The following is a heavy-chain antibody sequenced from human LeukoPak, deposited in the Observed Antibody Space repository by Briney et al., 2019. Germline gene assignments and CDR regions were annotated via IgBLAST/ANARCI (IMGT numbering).Heavy chain of an antibody. Sequence: GGSLRLSCAISGFTFSSYWMHWVRQVPGKGLVWVSRINSDGSSTSYADSVKGRFTISRDNAENILYLQMNSLRAEDTAVYYCARGVLLPSDYSFDSSGPPNYWGQGTPVTVSS. CDR3: ARGVLLPSDYSFDSSGPPNY. CDR1: GFTFSSYW. D-gene: IGHD3-22*01. J-gene: IGHJ4*02. CDR2: INSDGSST. V-gene: IGHV3-74*01.